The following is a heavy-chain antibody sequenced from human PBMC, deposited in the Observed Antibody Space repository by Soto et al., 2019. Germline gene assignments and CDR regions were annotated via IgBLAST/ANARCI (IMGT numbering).Heavy chain of an antibody. V-gene: IGHV1-18*01. J-gene: IGHJ4*02. D-gene: IGHD3-16*01. CDR1: GYTFINYV. Sequence: ASVKVSCKASGYTFINYVISWVRQAPGQGLEWMGWISAYNDNTNYAQRLQGRVTMTTDTSTSTAYMELRSLTSDDTAVYYCAREGTSRFMDYWGQGTLVTVSS. CDR3: AREGTSRFMDY. CDR2: ISAYNDNT.